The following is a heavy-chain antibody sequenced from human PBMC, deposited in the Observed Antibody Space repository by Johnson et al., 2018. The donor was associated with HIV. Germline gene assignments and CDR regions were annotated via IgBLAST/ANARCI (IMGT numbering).Heavy chain of an antibody. V-gene: IGHV3-53*01. CDR1: GFTVSSNY. J-gene: IGHJ3*02. CDR3: VRDVGPLDI. CDR2: IYSGGST. Sequence: MQLVESGGGLIQPGGSLRLSCAASGFTVSSNYMSWVRQAPGKGLEWVSVIYSGGSTYYADSVKGRFTISRDNARNSLYLQMNSLRVEDTAVYYCVRDVGPLDIWGQGTLVTVS.